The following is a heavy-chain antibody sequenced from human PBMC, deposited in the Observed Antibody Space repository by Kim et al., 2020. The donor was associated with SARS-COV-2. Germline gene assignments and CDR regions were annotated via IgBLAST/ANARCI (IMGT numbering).Heavy chain of an antibody. CDR3: ARALVGQQWLGRYFDL. J-gene: IGHJ2*01. Sequence: PSLKSRVTISADMSKNQFSLKLNSVTAADTAVYYCARALVGQQWLGRYFDLWGRGTLVAVSS. V-gene: IGHV4-34*01. D-gene: IGHD6-19*01.